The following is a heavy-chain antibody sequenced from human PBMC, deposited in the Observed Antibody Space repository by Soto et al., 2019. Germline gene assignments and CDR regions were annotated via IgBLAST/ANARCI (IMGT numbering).Heavy chain of an antibody. CDR1: GYTFTSYA. Sequence: ASVKVSCKASGYTFTSYAMHWVRQAPGQRLEWMGWINPGSGNTDYSQKFQGRVTMTRDTSISTAYMELGRLRSDDTAVYYCARDLGGEGDYWGQGTLVTVPQ. J-gene: IGHJ4*02. CDR3: ARDLGGEGDY. V-gene: IGHV1-3*01. D-gene: IGHD6-25*01. CDR2: INPGSGNT.